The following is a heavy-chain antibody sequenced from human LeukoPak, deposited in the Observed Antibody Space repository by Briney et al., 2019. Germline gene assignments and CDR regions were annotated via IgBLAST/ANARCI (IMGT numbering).Heavy chain of an antibody. D-gene: IGHD3/OR15-3a*01. CDR1: GFTFSGYA. V-gene: IGHV3-23*01. CDR3: AKHLNLDYDY. J-gene: IGHJ4*02. CDR2: TSGSGGNK. Sequence: GGSLRLSCAASGFTFSGYAMSWVRQAPGKDLKWVAITSGSGGNKYHGDSVKGRFTISRDNSKNTLYLQMNSLRGEDTAVYFCAKHLNLDYDYWGQGTLVTVTS.